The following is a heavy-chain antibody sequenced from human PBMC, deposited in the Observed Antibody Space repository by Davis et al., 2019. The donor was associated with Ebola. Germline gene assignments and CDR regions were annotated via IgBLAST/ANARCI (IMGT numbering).Heavy chain of an antibody. D-gene: IGHD3-16*02. V-gene: IGHV4-4*02. CDR1: GGSISSSNW. J-gene: IGHJ4*02. CDR3: ARAVWGSYRTFDY. Sequence: SETLSLTCAVSGGSISSSNWWSWVRQPPGKGLEWIGYIYYSGSTNYNPSLKSRVTISVDTSKNQFSLKLSSVTAADTAVYYCARAVWGSYRTFDYWGQGTLVTVSS. CDR2: IYYSGST.